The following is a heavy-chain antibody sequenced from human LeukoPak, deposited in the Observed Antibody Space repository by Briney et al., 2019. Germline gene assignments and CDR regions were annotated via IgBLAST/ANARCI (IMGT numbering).Heavy chain of an antibody. CDR3: AKDKVPDGKWDIDY. CDR1: GFLFSTYT. J-gene: IGHJ4*02. V-gene: IGHV3-23*01. D-gene: IGHD1-26*01. CDR2: LAAASGTR. Sequence: GGSLRLSCAASGFLFSTYTVNWVRQAPGQGLEWVAALAAASGTRYYANSVKGRFTISRDNSKNTVFLQMNSLRVVDTAVYYCAKDKVPDGKWDIDYWGQGTLVTVSS.